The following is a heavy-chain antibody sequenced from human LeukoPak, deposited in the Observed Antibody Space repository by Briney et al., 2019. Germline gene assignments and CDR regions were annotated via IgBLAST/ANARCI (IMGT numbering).Heavy chain of an antibody. D-gene: IGHD6-19*01. CDR1: GYTFTGYY. Sequence: ASVKVSCKASGYTFTGYYMHWVRQAPGQGLEWMGIINPSGGSTSYAQKFQGRVTMTRDTSTSTVYMELSSLRSEDTAVYYCARTQWLDYFDYWGQGTLVTVSS. CDR3: ARTQWLDYFDY. V-gene: IGHV1-46*01. J-gene: IGHJ4*02. CDR2: INPSGGST.